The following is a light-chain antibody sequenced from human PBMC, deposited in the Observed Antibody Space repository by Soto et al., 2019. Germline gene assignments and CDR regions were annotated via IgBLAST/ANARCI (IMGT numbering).Light chain of an antibody. CDR1: QTISTH. V-gene: IGKV1-39*01. CDR3: QQSLTIPYT. CDR2: AAS. Sequence: DIQMTQSPSSLSASVRDRVTITCRASQTISTHLNWYQQKPGKAPKLLIYAASTLQSGVPLRFSGSGSGTDFTLTINSLQPEDFATYYCQQSLTIPYTFGQGTKLEIK. J-gene: IGKJ2*01.